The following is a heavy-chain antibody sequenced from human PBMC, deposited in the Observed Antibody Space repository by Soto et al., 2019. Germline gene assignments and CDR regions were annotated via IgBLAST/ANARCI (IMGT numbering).Heavy chain of an antibody. J-gene: IGHJ3*02. V-gene: IGHV4-4*02. CDR1: GGSLTTFNW. Sequence: QVQLQESGPGLVKPSGILSLTCAVSGGSLTTFNWWSWVRQPPGKGLEWIGEIHHIGTTNYNPSLDSRVTISLDKSRNHFSLTLISVTAADSAVYYCARTEAGAFHIWGQGKMINVSS. CDR2: IHHIGTT. D-gene: IGHD3-10*01. CDR3: ARTEAGAFHI.